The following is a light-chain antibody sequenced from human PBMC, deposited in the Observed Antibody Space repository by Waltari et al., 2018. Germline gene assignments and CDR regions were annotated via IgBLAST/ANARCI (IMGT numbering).Light chain of an antibody. CDR1: QSVTSA. Sequence: EIVLTQSPGNLSLSPGESATLSCRTSQSVTSALAWYQQKPGQAPRLLIYGASNMSTGIPDRFSGSGSGTDFSLTISSLEPEDFAVYYCQRYLRLPVTFGQGTKVEVK. J-gene: IGKJ1*01. CDR3: QRYLRLPVT. CDR2: GAS. V-gene: IGKV3-20*01.